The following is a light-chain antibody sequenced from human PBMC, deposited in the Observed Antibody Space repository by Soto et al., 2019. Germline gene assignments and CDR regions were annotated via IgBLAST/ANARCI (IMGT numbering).Light chain of an antibody. Sequence: QSVLTLPPSVSGAPGQRVTISCTGSGSNIGAGYDVHWYQQLPGTAPKLLIYGNSNRPSGVPDRFSGSKSGTSASLAITGLQAEDEADYYCQSYDSSLSGSLFGGGTKLTVL. V-gene: IGLV1-40*01. J-gene: IGLJ2*01. CDR3: QSYDSSLSGSL. CDR2: GNS. CDR1: GSNIGAGYD.